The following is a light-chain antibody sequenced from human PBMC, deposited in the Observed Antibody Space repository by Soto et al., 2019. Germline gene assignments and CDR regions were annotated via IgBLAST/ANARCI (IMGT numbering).Light chain of an antibody. CDR3: QIYNSAPRP. CDR2: SAS. Sequence: DIQMTQSPPSLSASVGDRVTITCRASQGIREYLGWYQKKPGKPPKLLIYSASNLQSGVPSRFSGSGSGTDFTLTISSLQPEDVATYYCQIYNSAPRPFGQGTRVEI. V-gene: IGKV1-27*01. CDR1: QGIREY. J-gene: IGKJ1*01.